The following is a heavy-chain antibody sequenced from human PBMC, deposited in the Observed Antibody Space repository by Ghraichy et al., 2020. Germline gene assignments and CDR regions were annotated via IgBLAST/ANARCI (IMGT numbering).Heavy chain of an antibody. Sequence: GGSLRLSCAASGFTVSSNYMSWVRQAPGKGLEWVSVIYSGGSTYYADSVKGRFTISRDNSKNTLYLQMNSLRAEDTAVYYCARERGYCTGGVCYNYMDVWGKGTTLTVSS. CDR1: GFTVSSNY. J-gene: IGHJ6*03. D-gene: IGHD2-8*02. V-gene: IGHV3-53*01. CDR3: ARERGYCTGGVCYNYMDV. CDR2: IYSGGST.